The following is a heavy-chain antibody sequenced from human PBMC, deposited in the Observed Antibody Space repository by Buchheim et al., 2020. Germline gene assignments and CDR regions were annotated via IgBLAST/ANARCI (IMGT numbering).Heavy chain of an antibody. CDR1: GFTFISYG. CDR3: ATTATKTYSSSWYGGDY. J-gene: IGHJ4*02. Sequence: QVQLVESGGGVVQPGRSLRLSCAASGFTFISYGMHWVRQAPGKGLEWVAVISYDGSNKYYADSVKGRFTISRDNSKNTLYLQMNSLRAEDTAVYYCATTATKTYSSSWYGGDYWGQGTL. CDR2: ISYDGSNK. D-gene: IGHD6-13*01. V-gene: IGHV3-30*03.